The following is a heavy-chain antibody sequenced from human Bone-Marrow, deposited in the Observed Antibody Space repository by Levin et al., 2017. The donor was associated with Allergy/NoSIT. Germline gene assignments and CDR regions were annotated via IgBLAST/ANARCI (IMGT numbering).Heavy chain of an antibody. Sequence: GGSLRLSCKGSGYSFTSYWISWVRQMPGKGLEWMGRIDPSDSYTNYSPSFQGHVTISADKSISTAYLQWSSLKASDTAMYYCARHTESNCSGGSCYSSEYFQHWGQGTLVTVSS. CDR2: IDPSDSYT. CDR3: ARHTESNCSGGSCYSSEYFQH. D-gene: IGHD2-15*01. J-gene: IGHJ1*01. V-gene: IGHV5-10-1*01. CDR1: GYSFTSYW.